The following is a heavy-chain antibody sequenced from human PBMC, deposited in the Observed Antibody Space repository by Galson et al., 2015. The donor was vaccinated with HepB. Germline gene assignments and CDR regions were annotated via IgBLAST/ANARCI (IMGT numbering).Heavy chain of an antibody. CDR1: GFTFSGYA. Sequence: SLRLSCAASGFTFSGYAMSWVRQAPGKGLDWVSGISASGGSTYYADSVKGRFTISRDNSKSTLYLQMNSLRAEDTAVYYCAEDGGDCSGGNCYYFDYWGRGTLVTVSS. D-gene: IGHD2-15*01. J-gene: IGHJ4*02. CDR3: AEDGGDCSGGNCYYFDY. V-gene: IGHV3-23*01. CDR2: ISASGGST.